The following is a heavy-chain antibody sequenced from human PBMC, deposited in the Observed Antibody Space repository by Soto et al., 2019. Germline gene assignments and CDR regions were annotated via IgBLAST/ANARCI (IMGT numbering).Heavy chain of an antibody. V-gene: IGHV3-7*05. CDR2: IKYDGSEI. CDR3: AREAY. Sequence: EVQLVESGGGLVQPGGSLRLSCAASGFVFRNYWMSWVRQAPGKGLEWVANIKYDGSEIYYLDSVRGRFTISRDNAKNSLYLQMNSLRVEDTAMYDCAREAYWGPGNMVTVSA. J-gene: IGHJ4*02. CDR1: GFVFRNYW.